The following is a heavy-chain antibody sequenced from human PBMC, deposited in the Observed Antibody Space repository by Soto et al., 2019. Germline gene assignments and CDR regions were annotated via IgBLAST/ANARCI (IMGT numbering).Heavy chain of an antibody. CDR1: GVAFVGYY. V-gene: IGHV4-34*01. Sequence: NPSETLSLTCSVYGVAFVGYYCRLILQPPGNGLEWIVEINHSGSTNYNPSLKSRVTISVDTSKNQFSMKLSSVTAADTAVYYCARGRRASGAYYYGSGSYYHQGGWPDHWGKGNLVTVSS. CDR2: INHSGST. CDR3: ARGRRASGAYYYGSGSYYHQGGWPDH. D-gene: IGHD3-10*01. J-gene: IGHJ5*02.